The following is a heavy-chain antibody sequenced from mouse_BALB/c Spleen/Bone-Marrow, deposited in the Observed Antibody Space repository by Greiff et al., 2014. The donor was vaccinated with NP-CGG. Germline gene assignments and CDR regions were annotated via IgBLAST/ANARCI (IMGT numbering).Heavy chain of an antibody. D-gene: IGHD4-1*01. Sequence: QVQLQQSGAELAKPGASVKMSCKASGYTFTSYWMHWVKQRPGQGLEWIGYINPSTGYTDYNQKFKDKATLTADQSSSTAYMHLSSLTAEDSAVYYCARRLNWDWFAYWGQGTLVTVSA. J-gene: IGHJ3*01. CDR3: ARRLNWDWFAY. CDR2: INPSTGYT. CDR1: GYTFTSYW. V-gene: IGHV1-7*01.